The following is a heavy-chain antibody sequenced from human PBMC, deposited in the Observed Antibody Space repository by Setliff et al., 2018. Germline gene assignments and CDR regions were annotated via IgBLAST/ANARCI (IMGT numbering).Heavy chain of an antibody. J-gene: IGHJ4*02. CDR1: GGSITSYY. CDR2: IYYSGST. D-gene: IGHD3-10*01. V-gene: IGHV4-59*08. Sequence: PSETLSLTCTVSGGSITSYYWSWIRQPPGKGLEYIGYIYYSGSTNYNPSLKSRVTISGDTSKNQFSLKLTSVTAADTAVYYCARSLGSGSYYNSRPFYSDYWGQGTLVTVSS. CDR3: ARSLGSGSYYNSRPFYSDY.